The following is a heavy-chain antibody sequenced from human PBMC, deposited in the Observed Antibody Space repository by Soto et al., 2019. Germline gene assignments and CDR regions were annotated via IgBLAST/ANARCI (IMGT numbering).Heavy chain of an antibody. J-gene: IGHJ3*02. D-gene: IGHD6-13*01. CDR1: GFTFSNSI. Sequence: EVPLVESGGGLVKPGGSLSLSCAASGFTFSNSIINWVRQAPGQGLEWVSSISGRSDFLYYADSVKGRFTISRDTATNSRYLQMNTLRAEDTAVYYCDTGTWYAFDIWGQGTMVTV. V-gene: IGHV3-21*01. CDR3: DTGTWYAFDI. CDR2: ISGRSDFL.